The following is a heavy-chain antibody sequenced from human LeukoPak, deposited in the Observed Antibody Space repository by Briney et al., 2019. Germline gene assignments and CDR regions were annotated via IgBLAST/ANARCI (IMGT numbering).Heavy chain of an antibody. D-gene: IGHD5-18*01. CDR1: GYTFTAYY. Sequence: GASVKVSCKASGYTFTAYYMHWVRQAPGQGLEWIGWINPNSGGTNYAHKFQGRVTVTRATSISTAYMELSSLRSDDTAVYYCARTLDSAMVSFMGYWGQGTLVTVSS. J-gene: IGHJ4*02. V-gene: IGHV1-2*02. CDR2: INPNSGGT. CDR3: ARTLDSAMVSFMGY.